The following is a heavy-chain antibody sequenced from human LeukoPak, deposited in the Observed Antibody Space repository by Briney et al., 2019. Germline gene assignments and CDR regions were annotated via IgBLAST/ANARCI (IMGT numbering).Heavy chain of an antibody. CDR3: ARGYSGYDPLDY. V-gene: IGHV3-66*01. D-gene: IGHD5-12*01. J-gene: IGHJ4*02. Sequence: GGSLRLSCAASGFTVSSNYMSWVRQAPGKGLEWVSVIYSGGSTYYADSVKGRFTISRDNSKNTLYLQMNSLRAEDTAVYYCARGYSGYDPLDYWGQGTLVTVSS. CDR1: GFTVSSNY. CDR2: IYSGGST.